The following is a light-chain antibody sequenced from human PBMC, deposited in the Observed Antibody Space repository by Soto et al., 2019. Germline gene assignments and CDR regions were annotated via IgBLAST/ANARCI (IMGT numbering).Light chain of an antibody. CDR3: SSYTSSSNV. V-gene: IGLV2-14*01. CDR1: SSDVGGYNY. J-gene: IGLJ1*01. Sequence: QSALTPPASVSGSPGQSITISCTGTSSDVGGYNYVSWYQQHPGKAPKLMIYDVSNRPSGVSNRFSGSKSGNTASLTISGLQAEDEADYYCSSYTSSSNVFGTGTKVTVL. CDR2: DVS.